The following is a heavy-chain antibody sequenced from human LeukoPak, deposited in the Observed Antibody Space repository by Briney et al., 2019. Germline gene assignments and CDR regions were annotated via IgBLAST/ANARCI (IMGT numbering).Heavy chain of an antibody. CDR1: GFTFSNYA. D-gene: IGHD2-2*01. J-gene: IGHJ4*02. CDR2: ISSSSSYI. Sequence: GGSLRLSCAASGFTFSNYAMNWVRQAPGKGLEWVSSISSSSSYIYYADSVKGRFTISRDNAKNSLYLQMNSLRAEDTAVYYCARDSGPAASFDYWGQGTLVTVSS. CDR3: ARDSGPAASFDY. V-gene: IGHV3-21*01.